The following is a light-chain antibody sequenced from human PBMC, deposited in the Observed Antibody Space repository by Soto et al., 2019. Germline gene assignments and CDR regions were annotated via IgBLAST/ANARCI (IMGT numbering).Light chain of an antibody. CDR3: QQFRSSPLT. V-gene: IGKV3-20*01. Sequence: EIVLTQSPGTLSLSPGDRATLSCRASQGVTSSYLAWYQQKPGLAPRLLIYGASSRATGIPDRFSGSGSGTDFTLTISRLEPEDFALYYCQQFRSSPLTFAQGTKVDIK. J-gene: IGKJ1*01. CDR1: QGVTSSY. CDR2: GAS.